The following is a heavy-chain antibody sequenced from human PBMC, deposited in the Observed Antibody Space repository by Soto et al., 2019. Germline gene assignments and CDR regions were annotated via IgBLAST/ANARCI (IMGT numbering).Heavy chain of an antibody. J-gene: IGHJ4*02. CDR3: ARESPYYESSDSYFDY. CDR2: TYYRSKWYN. Sequence: LSQTLSLTCAISGDSVSGNSAAWNWIRQSPSRGLGWLGRTYYRSKWYNDYAVSVKSRITVTPDTSKNQFSLHLNSVTPEDTAVYYCARESPYYESSDSYFDYWGQGALVTVSS. CDR1: GDSVSGNSAA. V-gene: IGHV6-1*01. D-gene: IGHD3-16*01.